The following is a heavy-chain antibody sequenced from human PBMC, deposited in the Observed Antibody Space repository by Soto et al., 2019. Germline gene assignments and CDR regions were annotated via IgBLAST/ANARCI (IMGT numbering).Heavy chain of an antibody. V-gene: IGHV1-24*01. J-gene: IGHJ6*02. CDR1: GYTLTELS. CDR2: FDSEDGET. Sequence: GASVKVSCKVSGYTLTELSMHWVRQAPGKGLKWKGGFDSEDGETIYAQKFQGIVTMTEDTSTDTAYMELISLRSEDTAVYYCATMNCSGGSCYPVLGPYYYYGMDVWGQGTTVTVSS. CDR3: ATMNCSGGSCYPVLGPYYYYGMDV. D-gene: IGHD2-15*01.